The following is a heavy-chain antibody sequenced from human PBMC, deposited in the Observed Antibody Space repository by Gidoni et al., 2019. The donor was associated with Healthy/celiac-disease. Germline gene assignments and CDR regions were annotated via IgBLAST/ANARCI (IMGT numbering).Heavy chain of an antibody. Sequence: QVQLQESGPGLGKPSETLSLICTVSGGSISSYYWSWIRQPAGKGLEWIGRIYIRGSTNYNPSLKSRVTMSVDTSKNQFSLKLSSVTAADTAVYYCARDGATWGSGFDPWGQGTLVTVSS. CDR3: ARDGATWGSGFDP. CDR2: IYIRGST. J-gene: IGHJ5*02. D-gene: IGHD3-16*01. CDR1: GGSISSYY. V-gene: IGHV4-4*07.